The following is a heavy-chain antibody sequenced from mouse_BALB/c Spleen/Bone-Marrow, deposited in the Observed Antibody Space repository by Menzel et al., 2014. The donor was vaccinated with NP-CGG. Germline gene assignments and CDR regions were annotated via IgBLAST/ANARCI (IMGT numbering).Heavy chain of an antibody. J-gene: IGHJ2*01. Sequence: PDKRLEWVATISSGGSYTYYPDSVKGRFTISRDNAKNTLYLQMSSLKSEDTAMYYCARLGRDYFDYWGQGTTLTVSS. CDR3: ARLGRDYFDY. CDR2: ISSGGSYT. V-gene: IGHV5-6*01.